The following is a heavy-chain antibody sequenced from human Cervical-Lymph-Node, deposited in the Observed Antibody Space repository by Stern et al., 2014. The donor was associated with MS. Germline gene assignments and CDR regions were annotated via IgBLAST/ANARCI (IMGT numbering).Heavy chain of an antibody. CDR2: IWDDGNKK. CDR1: GFTFSNYG. V-gene: IGHV3-33*01. CDR3: ARGNWNYEGMGY. Sequence: VQLVESGGGVVQPGRSLRLSCAASGFTFSNYGMHWVRQAPGKGLEWLAVIWDDGNKKYYADSVKGRFTISRDNSKNTLFLQMSSLTAEDTAVYYCARGNWNYEGMGYWGQGTLVTVSS. J-gene: IGHJ4*02. D-gene: IGHD1-7*01.